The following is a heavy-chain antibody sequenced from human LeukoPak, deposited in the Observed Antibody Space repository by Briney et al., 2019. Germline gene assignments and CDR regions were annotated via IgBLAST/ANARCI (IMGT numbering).Heavy chain of an antibody. CDR3: ARETLRLFDY. J-gene: IGHJ4*02. CDR2: IYYSGSA. CDR1: GGSISSGGHY. V-gene: IGHV4-31*03. D-gene: IGHD5/OR15-5a*01. Sequence: SETLSLTCTVSGGSISSGGHYCSWIRQHPAKGLEWIGYIYYSGSAYYNPSLESRVTISIDTSKNQFSLKLTCVTAADTAVYFCARETLRLFDYGGQGTLVTVSS.